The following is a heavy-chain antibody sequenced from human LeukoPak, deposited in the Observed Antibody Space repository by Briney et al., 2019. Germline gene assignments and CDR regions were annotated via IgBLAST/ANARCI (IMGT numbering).Heavy chain of an antibody. CDR2: ISWNSGSI. V-gene: IGHV3-9*01. Sequence: GGSLRLSCAGSGFIFNNYAMHWVRQPPGKGLEWVSGISWNSGSIDYADSAKGRFTISRDNAKNSLYLQMNSLRVDDTAFYYCAKDNRRHYTSGPNPDSLHWGQGALVTVSS. CDR3: AKDNRRHYTSGPNPDSLH. J-gene: IGHJ4*02. D-gene: IGHD6-19*01. CDR1: GFIFNNYA.